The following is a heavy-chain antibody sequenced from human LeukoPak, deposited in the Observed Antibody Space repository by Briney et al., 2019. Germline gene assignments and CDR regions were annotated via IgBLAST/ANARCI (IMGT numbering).Heavy chain of an antibody. CDR1: GFTFSSYS. J-gene: IGHJ4*02. Sequence: NPGGSLRLSCAASGFTFSSYSMNWVRQAPGKGLEWVSSISSSSSYIYYADSVKDRFTISRDNAKNSLYLQMNSLRAEDMALYFCAKDIGYSYGYGLDYWGQGTLVTVSS. D-gene: IGHD5-18*01. V-gene: IGHV3-21*04. CDR3: AKDIGYSYGYGLDY. CDR2: ISSSSSYI.